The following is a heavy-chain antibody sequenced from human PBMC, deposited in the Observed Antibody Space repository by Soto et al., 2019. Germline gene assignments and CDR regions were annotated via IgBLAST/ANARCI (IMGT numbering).Heavy chain of an antibody. J-gene: IGHJ4*02. CDR1: GFTFSSYS. CDR3: ARTQDKVLLWFGELSKFDY. D-gene: IGHD3-10*01. Sequence: GGSLRLSCAASGFTFSSYSMNWVRQAPGKGLEWVSYISSSSSTIYYADSVKGRFTISRDNAKNSLYLQMNSLRAEDTAVYYCARTQDKVLLWFGELSKFDYWGQGTLVTVSS. V-gene: IGHV3-48*01. CDR2: ISSSSSTI.